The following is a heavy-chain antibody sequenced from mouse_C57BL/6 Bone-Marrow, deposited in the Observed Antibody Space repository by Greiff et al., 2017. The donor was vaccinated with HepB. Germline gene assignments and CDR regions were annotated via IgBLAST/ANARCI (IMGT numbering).Heavy chain of an antibody. Sequence: VHLVESGAELARPGASVKLSCKASGYTFTSYGISWVKQRPGQGLEWIGEIYPRSGNTYYNEKFKGKATLTADKSSSTAYMELRSLTSADSAVYFCARGATVVRYYYAMDYWGQGTSVTVSS. D-gene: IGHD1-1*01. CDR3: ARGATVVRYYYAMDY. J-gene: IGHJ4*01. V-gene: IGHV1-81*01. CDR1: GYTFTSYG. CDR2: IYPRSGNT.